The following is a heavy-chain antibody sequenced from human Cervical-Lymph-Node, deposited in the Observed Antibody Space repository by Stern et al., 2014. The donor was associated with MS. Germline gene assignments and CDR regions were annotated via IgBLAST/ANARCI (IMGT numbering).Heavy chain of an antibody. J-gene: IGHJ6*02. CDR3: VRDHDYYGMDV. Sequence: QVQLQESGPRLVKPSQTLSLTCTVSGGSIRSGGFYCTWVRQPAGKGPEWIGRMYATGGSTYNPSLQSRATIAVDTSKNQFSLTRGFVTAADTAIYYCVRDHDYYGMDVWGQGTTVTVSS. V-gene: IGHV4-61*02. CDR1: GGSIRSGGFY. CDR2: MYATGGS.